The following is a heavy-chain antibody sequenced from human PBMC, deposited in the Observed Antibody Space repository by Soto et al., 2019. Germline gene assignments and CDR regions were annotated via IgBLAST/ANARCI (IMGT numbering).Heavy chain of an antibody. V-gene: IGHV1-18*01. D-gene: IGHD4-4*01. J-gene: IGHJ4*02. Sequence: ASVKVSCKASGYTSTSYGISWVRQTPGQGLEWMGWISAYNGNTNYAQKLQGRVTMTTDTSTSTAYMELRSLRSDDTAVYYCARLQGSTVRSGFDYWGQGTLVTVSS. CDR2: ISAYNGNT. CDR1: GYTSTSYG. CDR3: ARLQGSTVRSGFDY.